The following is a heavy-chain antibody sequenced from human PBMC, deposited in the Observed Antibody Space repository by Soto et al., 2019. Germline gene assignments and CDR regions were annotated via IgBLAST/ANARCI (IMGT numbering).Heavy chain of an antibody. J-gene: IGHJ4*02. Sequence: SETLSLTCTVSGGSISSYYWSWIRQPAGKGMEWIGRIHTTDGTNYNPSLKSRVTMSIDTSNNQFSLKLSSLTAADTAVYYCARALSSAAGLYFDFWGQGTLVT. CDR2: IHTTDGT. CDR1: GGSISSYY. CDR3: ARALSSAAGLYFDF. V-gene: IGHV4-4*07. D-gene: IGHD6-13*01.